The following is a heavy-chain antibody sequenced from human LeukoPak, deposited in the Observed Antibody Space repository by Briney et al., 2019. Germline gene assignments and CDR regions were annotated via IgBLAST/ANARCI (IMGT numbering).Heavy chain of an antibody. V-gene: IGHV1-2*02. CDR3: ARGCSSTSCSANYYYYMDV. J-gene: IGHJ6*03. D-gene: IGHD2-2*01. CDR2: INPNSGGT. CDR1: GYTFTGYY. Sequence: ASVKVSCKSSGYTFTGYYMHWVRQAPGRGLEWMGWINPNSGGTNYAQKFQGRVTMTRDTSISTAYMELSRLRSDDTAVYYCARGCSSTSCSANYYYYMDVWGKGTTVTVSS.